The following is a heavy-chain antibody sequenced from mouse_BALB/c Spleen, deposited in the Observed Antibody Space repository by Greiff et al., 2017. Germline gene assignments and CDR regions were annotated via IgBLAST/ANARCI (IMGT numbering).Heavy chain of an antibody. CDR1: GFTFSSYT. CDR3: ARPYGNYAMDY. J-gene: IGHJ4*01. Sequence: EVKVVESGGGLVQPGGSLKLSCAASGFTFSSYTMSWVRQTPEKRLEWVAYISNGGGSTYYPDTVKGRFTISRDNAKNTLYLQMSSLKSEDTATYYCARPYGNYAMDYWGQGTSVTVSS. D-gene: IGHD2-1*01. V-gene: IGHV5-12-2*01. CDR2: ISNGGGST.